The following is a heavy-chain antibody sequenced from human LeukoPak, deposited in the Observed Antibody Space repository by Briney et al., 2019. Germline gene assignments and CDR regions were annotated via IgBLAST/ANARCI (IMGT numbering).Heavy chain of an antibody. D-gene: IGHD2-15*01. CDR3: AKDHPRQGVTAHTPFDY. CDR2: IYSGGST. J-gene: IGHJ4*02. Sequence: GGSLRLSCAASGFTISSNYMSWVRQAPGKGLEWVSVIYSGGSTHYADSVKGRFTISRHNSKNTLYLQMNSLRAEDTAIYYCAKDHPRQGVTAHTPFDYWGQGTLVTVSS. CDR1: GFTISSNY. V-gene: IGHV3-53*01.